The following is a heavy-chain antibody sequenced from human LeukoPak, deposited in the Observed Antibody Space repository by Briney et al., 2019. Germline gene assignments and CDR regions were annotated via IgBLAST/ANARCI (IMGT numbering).Heavy chain of an antibody. Sequence: GGSLRLSCAASGFTFSSYGMHWVRQAPGKGLEWVSAISGSGGSTYYADSVKGRFTISRDNSKNTLYLQMNSLRAEDTAVYYCASRIAVAGTSGWGQGTLVTVSS. V-gene: IGHV3-23*01. D-gene: IGHD6-19*01. CDR2: ISGSGGST. CDR1: GFTFSSYG. J-gene: IGHJ4*02. CDR3: ASRIAVAGTSG.